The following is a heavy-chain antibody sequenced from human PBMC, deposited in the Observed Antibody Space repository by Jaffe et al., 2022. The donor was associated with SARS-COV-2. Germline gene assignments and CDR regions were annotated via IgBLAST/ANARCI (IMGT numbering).Heavy chain of an antibody. CDR3: ARDEDTAMVYYYYYYGMDV. CDR1: GFTFSSYW. J-gene: IGHJ6*02. Sequence: EVQLVESGGGLVQPGGSLRLSCAASGFTFSSYWMSWVRQAPGKGLEWVANIKQDGSEKYYVDSVKGRFTISRDNAKNSLYLQMNSLRAEDTAVYYCARDEDTAMVYYYYYYGMDVWGQGTTVTVSS. V-gene: IGHV3-7*01. CDR2: IKQDGSEK. D-gene: IGHD5-18*01.